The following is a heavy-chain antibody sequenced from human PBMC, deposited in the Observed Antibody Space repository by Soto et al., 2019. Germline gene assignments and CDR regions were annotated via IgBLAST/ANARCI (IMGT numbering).Heavy chain of an antibody. CDR3: TQWGRNGAFAI. J-gene: IGHJ3*02. CDR1: GFTFSNAW. V-gene: IGHV3-15*01. Sequence: PGGSLRLSCAASGFTFSNAWMSWVRQAPGKGLEWVGRIKSKSDGGTTDYAPPVKGRFTISRNDSENTLYLQMNSLKTEDTAVYYCTQWGRNGAFAIWGQGTMVTVAS. D-gene: IGHD3-16*01. CDR2: IKSKSDGGTT.